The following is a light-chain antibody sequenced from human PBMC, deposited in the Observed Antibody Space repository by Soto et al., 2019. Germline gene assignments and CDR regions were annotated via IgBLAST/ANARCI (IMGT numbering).Light chain of an antibody. CDR2: DAS. CDR1: QGISSW. J-gene: IGKJ5*01. Sequence: DLQMTESPSCVSVCGGDIVTITCRASQGISSWLAWYQQKPGKAPKLLIYDASSLESGVPSRFSGSGSGTEFTLTITSLQSEDFAVYWCQQYSNWPLTFGPGTRLEIK. CDR3: QQYSNWPLT. V-gene: IGKV1-12*01.